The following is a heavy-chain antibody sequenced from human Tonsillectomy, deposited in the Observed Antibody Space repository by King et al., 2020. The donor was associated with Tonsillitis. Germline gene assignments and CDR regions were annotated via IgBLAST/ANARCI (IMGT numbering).Heavy chain of an antibody. V-gene: IGHV3-9*01. CDR2: ISWNSGRI. CDR3: AKGSIAARLYYFDY. CDR1: GFTFDDYA. J-gene: IGHJ4*02. D-gene: IGHD6-6*01. Sequence: VQLVESGGGLVQPGRSLRLSCAASGFTFDDYAMHWVWQAPGQGLEWVSGISWNSGRIDYADSVKGLFTISRDNAKSSLSLQMNSLRAEDTALYYCAKGSIAARLYYFDYWGQGTLVTVSS.